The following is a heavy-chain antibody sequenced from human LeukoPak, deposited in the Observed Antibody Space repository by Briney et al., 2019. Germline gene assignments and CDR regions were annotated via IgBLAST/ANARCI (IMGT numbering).Heavy chain of an antibody. V-gene: IGHV3-23*01. D-gene: IGHD3-3*01. CDR3: ARVDWSGYGIWNGPNWFDP. CDR1: VSSFYSDA. J-gene: IGHJ5*02. CDR2: LSDTGGST. Sequence: GGSLRLSCVASVSSFYSDAMGWVRQAPERGLEWVSSLSDTGGSTYYADSVKGRFIIYRENSKNTLYLQMNSLRVEDTALYYCARVDWSGYGIWNGPNWFDPWGQGTLVTVSS.